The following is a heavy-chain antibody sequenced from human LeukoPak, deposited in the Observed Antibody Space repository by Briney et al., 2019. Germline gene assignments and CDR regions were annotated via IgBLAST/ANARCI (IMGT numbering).Heavy chain of an antibody. CDR2: INHSGST. J-gene: IGHJ2*01. D-gene: IGHD4-17*01. V-gene: IGHV4-34*01. CDR3: ARATVTTGRRYFDL. Sequence: SETLSLTCAVYGGSFSGYYWSWIRQPPGKGLEWIGEINHSGSTNYNPSLKSRVTISVDTSKNQFSLKLSSVTAADTAVHYCARATVTTGRRYFDLWGRGTLVTVSS. CDR1: GGSFSGYY.